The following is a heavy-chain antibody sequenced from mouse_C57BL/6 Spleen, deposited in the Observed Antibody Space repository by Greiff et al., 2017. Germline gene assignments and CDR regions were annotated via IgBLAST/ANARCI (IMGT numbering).Heavy chain of an antibody. D-gene: IGHD2-4*01. CDR1: GYTFTSYW. CDR2: INPSSGYT. CDR3: ASYYDSNGYFDY. J-gene: IGHJ2*01. V-gene: IGHV1-7*01. Sequence: QVHVKQSGAELAKPGASVKLSCKASGYTFTSYWMHWVKQRPGQGLEWIGYINPSSGYTKYNQKFKDKATLTADKSSSTAYMQLSSLTYEDSAVYYCASYYDSNGYFDYWGQGTTLTVSS.